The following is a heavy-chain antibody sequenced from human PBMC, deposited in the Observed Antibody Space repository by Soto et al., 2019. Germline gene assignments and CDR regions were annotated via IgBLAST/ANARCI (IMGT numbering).Heavy chain of an antibody. J-gene: IGHJ4*02. CDR3: ARHDGAYSPFDY. Sequence: SETLSLTCAVYGGSFSGYYWSWIRQPPGKGLEWIGEINHSGSTNYNPSLKSRVTISVDTSKNQFSLKLSSVTAADTAVYYCARHDGAYSPFDYWGQGTLVTVSS. CDR2: INHSGST. D-gene: IGHD4-17*01. CDR1: GGSFSGYY. V-gene: IGHV4-34*01.